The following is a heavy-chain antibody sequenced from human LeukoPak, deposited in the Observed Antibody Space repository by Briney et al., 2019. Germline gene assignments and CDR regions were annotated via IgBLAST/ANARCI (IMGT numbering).Heavy chain of an antibody. Sequence: PGGSLRLSCAASGFTFSSYGMHWVRQAPGKGLEWVAVIWYDGSNKYYADSVKGRFTISRDNSKNTLYLQMNSLRAEDTAVYYCAKDESSSWYNWFDPWGQGTLVTVSS. CDR1: GFTFSSYG. CDR2: IWYDGSNK. D-gene: IGHD6-13*01. CDR3: AKDESSSWYNWFDP. V-gene: IGHV3-33*06. J-gene: IGHJ5*02.